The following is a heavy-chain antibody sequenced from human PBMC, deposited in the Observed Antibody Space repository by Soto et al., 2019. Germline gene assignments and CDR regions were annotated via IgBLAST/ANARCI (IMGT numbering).Heavy chain of an antibody. Sequence: SLILSCAASGFTFSSYSMNWVRQAPGKGLEWVSSISGSGSYISYADSVKGRFTISRDNAKNSLDPQMNSLRAEDTAVYYCGRDYYYDRSGYSPLDYWGQGTLVTVSS. D-gene: IGHD3-22*01. CDR2: ISGSGSYI. J-gene: IGHJ4*02. CDR3: GRDYYYDRSGYSPLDY. CDR1: GFTFSSYS. V-gene: IGHV3-21*01.